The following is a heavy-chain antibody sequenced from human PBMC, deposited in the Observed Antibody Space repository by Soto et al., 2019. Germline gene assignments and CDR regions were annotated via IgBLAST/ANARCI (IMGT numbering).Heavy chain of an antibody. Sequence: SETLSLTCVVSGGSLSSYYWSWIRQPPGKGLEWIGYIYYSGSTNYNPSLKSRVTISVDTSKNQFSLKLSSVTAADTAVYYCARTWGSKNDYWGRGTLVTVAS. D-gene: IGHD3-16*01. CDR3: ARTWGSKNDY. CDR2: IYYSGST. J-gene: IGHJ4*02. CDR1: GGSLSSYY. V-gene: IGHV4-59*01.